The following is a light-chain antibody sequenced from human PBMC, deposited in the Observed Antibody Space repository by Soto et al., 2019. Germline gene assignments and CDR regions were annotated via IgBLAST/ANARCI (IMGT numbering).Light chain of an antibody. CDR1: QGISSR. CDR3: QQYNILST. CDR2: TAS. J-gene: IGKJ1*01. Sequence: DIQMTQSPSSVSASVGDRVTITCRASQGISSRLAWYQQKPGKAPKLLIYTASTLESGVPTRFSGSGSETEFTLTISSLHPDDFATYYCQQYNILSTFCQGTKVEIK. V-gene: IGKV1-12*01.